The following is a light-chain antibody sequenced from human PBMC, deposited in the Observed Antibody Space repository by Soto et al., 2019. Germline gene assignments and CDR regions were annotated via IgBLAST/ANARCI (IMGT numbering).Light chain of an antibody. J-gene: IGKJ1*01. CDR3: QQYNSYSWT. CDR2: DAS. V-gene: IGKV1-5*02. CDR1: QSISSW. Sequence: IQMTQSPSTLSASVGAIVNMICRDSQSISSWLAWYQQKPGKAPKLLIYDASSLESGVPSRFSGSGSGTEFTLTISSLQPDDFATYYCQQYNSYSWTFGQGTKVDIK.